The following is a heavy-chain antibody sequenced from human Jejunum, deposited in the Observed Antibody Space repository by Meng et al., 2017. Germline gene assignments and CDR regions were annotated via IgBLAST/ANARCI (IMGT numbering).Heavy chain of an antibody. J-gene: IGHJ5*02. CDR2: IFYSGTT. Sequence: QLQVKESGPGLVKTSETLSLTCAVSGGSISIAGYYWGWVRQSPGKGLEWIGSIFYSGTTYYNPSLKSRVTISIDTSKNQFSLKMNSVTAADTAVYYCARDTASFGPWGQGTLVTVSS. V-gene: IGHV4-39*07. D-gene: IGHD5-18*01. CDR3: ARDTASFGP. CDR1: GGSISIAGYY.